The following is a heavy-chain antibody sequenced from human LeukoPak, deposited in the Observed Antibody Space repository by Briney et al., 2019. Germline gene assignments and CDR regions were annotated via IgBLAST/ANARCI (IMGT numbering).Heavy chain of an antibody. V-gene: IGHV4-61*02. CDR1: GGSISSGSYY. Sequence: SQTLSLTCTVSGGSISSGSYYWSWLRQPAGKGLEWIGRIYTSGSTNYNPSLKSRVTISVDTSKNQFSLKLSSVTAADTAVYYCARDSTNYYDNEWDWFDPWGQGTLVTVSS. J-gene: IGHJ5*02. CDR3: ARDSTNYYDNEWDWFDP. D-gene: IGHD3-22*01. CDR2: IYTSGST.